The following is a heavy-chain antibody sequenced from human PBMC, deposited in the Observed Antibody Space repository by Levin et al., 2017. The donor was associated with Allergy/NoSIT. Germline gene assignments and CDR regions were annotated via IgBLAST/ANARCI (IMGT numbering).Heavy chain of an antibody. CDR3: TRAPTHRAFDI. J-gene: IGHJ3*02. CDR2: ISGDGSTT. Sequence: LSGGSLRLSCAASGFTFSSYWMHWVRQAPGKGLVWVSRISGDGSTTNYADSVKGQFTISRDNANNTLYLQMNSLRVEDTAVYYCTRAPTHRAFDIWGQGTMVTVSS. V-gene: IGHV3-74*01. D-gene: IGHD1-14*01. CDR1: GFTFSSYW.